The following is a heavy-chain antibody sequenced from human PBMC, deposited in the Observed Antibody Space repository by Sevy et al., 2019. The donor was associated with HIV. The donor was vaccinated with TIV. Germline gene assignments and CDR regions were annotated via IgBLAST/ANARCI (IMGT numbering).Heavy chain of an antibody. D-gene: IGHD2-2*01. CDR3: AKVLHIVEIPAAIDYYYGMDV. Sequence: GGSLRLSCAASGFTFSTYGMHWVRQAPGKGLEWVAFIRFDGSIKYYRDSVKGRLTISRDNSENTLYLQMNSLRAEDTAVYFCAKVLHIVEIPAAIDYYYGMDVWGQGTTVTVSS. CDR1: GFTFSTYG. CDR2: IRFDGSIK. J-gene: IGHJ6*02. V-gene: IGHV3-30*02.